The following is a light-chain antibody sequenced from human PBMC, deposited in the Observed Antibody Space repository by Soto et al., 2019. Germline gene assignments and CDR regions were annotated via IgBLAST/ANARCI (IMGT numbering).Light chain of an antibody. CDR2: GTS. CDR3: QHLNSNPRT. Sequence: IQLTQSPSSLSASVGDRVTITCRASQGISSYLAWYQQKPGKAPNLLIYGTSTLHSGVPSRFSGSGSGTDFTLTISSLQPEDFATYYCQHLNSNPRTFGQGTRLEIK. J-gene: IGKJ5*01. CDR1: QGISSY. V-gene: IGKV1-9*01.